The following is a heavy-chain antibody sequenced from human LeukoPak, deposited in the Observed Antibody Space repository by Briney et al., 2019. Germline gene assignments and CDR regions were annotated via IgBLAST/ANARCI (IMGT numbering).Heavy chain of an antibody. CDR3: ARLWDCSGGSCYPYYFDY. CDR1: GYSFTSYW. Sequence: GESLKISCKGSGYSFTSYWIGWVRQMPGKGLEWMGIIYPGDSDTRYSPSFQGQVTFSADKSISTAYLQWSSLKASDTAMYYCARLWDCSGGSCYPYYFDYWGQGTLVTVSS. J-gene: IGHJ4*02. D-gene: IGHD2-15*01. V-gene: IGHV5-51*01. CDR2: IYPGDSDT.